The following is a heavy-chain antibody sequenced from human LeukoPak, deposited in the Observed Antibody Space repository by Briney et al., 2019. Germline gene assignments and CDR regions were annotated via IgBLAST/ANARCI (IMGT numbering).Heavy chain of an antibody. D-gene: IGHD3-10*01. CDR2: FDPEDGET. CDR3: ARGPPRSGSYLSY. CDR1: GYTLTELS. Sequence: ASVKVSCKVSGYTLTELSMHWVRQAPGKGLEWMGGFDPEDGETIYAQKFQGRVTMTEVTSTDTAYMELSSLRSEDTAVYYCARGPPRSGSYLSYWGQGTLVTVSS. V-gene: IGHV1-24*01. J-gene: IGHJ4*02.